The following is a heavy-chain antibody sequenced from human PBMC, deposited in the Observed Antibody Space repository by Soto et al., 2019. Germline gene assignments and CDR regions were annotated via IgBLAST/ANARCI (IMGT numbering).Heavy chain of an antibody. V-gene: IGHV4-59*01. J-gene: IGHJ4*02. CDR3: AGEDSARRYVFGDY. CDR1: GGSISSYY. D-gene: IGHD1-26*01. CDR2: IYYSGSN. Sequence: SETLSLTCNVSGGSISSYYWSWIRQPPGKGLEWIGCIYYSGSNNYNPSLKSRVTISVDATKNQFLLKLSSVTAAEATVYYCAGEDSARRYVFGDYLGQGALVTVS.